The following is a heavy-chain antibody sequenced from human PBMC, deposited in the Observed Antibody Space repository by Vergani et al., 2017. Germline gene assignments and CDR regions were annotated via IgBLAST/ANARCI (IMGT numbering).Heavy chain of an antibody. CDR3: AKDYYLGLGELSSPMDV. V-gene: IGHV3-23*01. CDR2: ISGSGGST. CDR1: GFIFSTYA. Sequence: EVQLLESGGDLVQPGGSLRLSCTASGFIFSTYAMNWVRQAPGKGLEWVSAISGSGGSTYYADSVKGRFTISRDNSKNTLYLQMNSLRAEDTAVYYCAKDYYLGLGELSSPMDVWGKGTTVTVSS. D-gene: IGHD3-16*02. J-gene: IGHJ6*03.